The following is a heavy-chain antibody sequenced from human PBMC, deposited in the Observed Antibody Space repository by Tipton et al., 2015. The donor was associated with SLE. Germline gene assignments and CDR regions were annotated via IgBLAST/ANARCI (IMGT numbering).Heavy chain of an antibody. CDR3: AKGVTVASLHGMDV. CDR1: GFTFTSYV. Sequence: GSLRLSCAASGFTFTSYVINWVRQAPGKGLEWVSVIYSGEATYYAVPVKGRSTMSRDNYKNTVYLQMNSLRVEDTAIYYCAKGVTVASLHGMDVWGQGTTVTVSS. D-gene: IGHD2-21*02. V-gene: IGHV3-23*03. J-gene: IGHJ6*02. CDR2: IYSGEAT.